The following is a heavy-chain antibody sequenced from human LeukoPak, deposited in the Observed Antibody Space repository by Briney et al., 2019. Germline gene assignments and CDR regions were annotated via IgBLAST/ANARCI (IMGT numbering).Heavy chain of an antibody. V-gene: IGHV3-48*03. CDR3: ARDMDGSGDRKTRAFDY. J-gene: IGHJ4*02. Sequence: GGSLRLSCAASGFTFSSYEMNWVRQAPGTGLEWVSYISTSGSIIYYADSVKGRFTISRDNSKNTLYLQMNSLRAEDTAVYYCARDMDGSGDRKTRAFDYWGQGTLVTVSS. CDR1: GFTFSSYE. CDR2: ISTSGSII. D-gene: IGHD3-10*01.